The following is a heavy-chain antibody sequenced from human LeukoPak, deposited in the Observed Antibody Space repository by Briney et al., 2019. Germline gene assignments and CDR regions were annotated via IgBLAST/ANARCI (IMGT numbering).Heavy chain of an antibody. CDR1: GFTFSSYA. CDR3: AREVYDFWSGYFPDY. V-gene: IGHV3-30-3*01. Sequence: SGGSLRLSCAASGFTFSSYAMHWVRQAPGKGLEWVVVISYDGSNKYYADSVKGRFTISRDNSKNTLYLQMNSLRAEDTAVYYCAREVYDFWSGYFPDYWGQGTLVTVSS. J-gene: IGHJ4*02. CDR2: ISYDGSNK. D-gene: IGHD3-3*01.